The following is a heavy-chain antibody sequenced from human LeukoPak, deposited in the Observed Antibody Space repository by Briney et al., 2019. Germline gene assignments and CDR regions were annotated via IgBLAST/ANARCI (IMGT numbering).Heavy chain of an antibody. J-gene: IGHJ4*02. CDR2: IYHSGST. Sequence: SQTLSLTCTVSGGSISSGNYYWSWIRQPAGKGLEWIGEIYHSGSTNYNPSLKSRVTISVDKSKNQFSLKLSSVTVADTAVYYCARVVDRGATGYWGQGTLVTVSS. D-gene: IGHD1-26*01. CDR1: GGSISSGNYY. V-gene: IGHV4-61*09. CDR3: ARVVDRGATGY.